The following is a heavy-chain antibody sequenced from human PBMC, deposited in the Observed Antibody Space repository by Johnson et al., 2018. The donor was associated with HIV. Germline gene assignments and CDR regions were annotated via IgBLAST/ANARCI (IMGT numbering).Heavy chain of an antibody. CDR1: GFIVSGNY. J-gene: IGHJ3*02. V-gene: IGHV3-66*01. CDR2: IYSGGST. CDR3: ARAYTYGAFDI. D-gene: IGHD5-18*01. Sequence: VQLVESGGGLVQPGGSLRLSCAASGFIVSGNYLNWVRQAPGKGLDWVSVIYSGGSTYHADYVKGRFIISRDNSKSTLYLQMNSLRAEDTAVYYCARAYTYGAFDIWGQGTTVTISS.